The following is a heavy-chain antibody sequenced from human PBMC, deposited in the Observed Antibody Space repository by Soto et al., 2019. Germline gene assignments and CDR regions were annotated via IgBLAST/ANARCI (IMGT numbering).Heavy chain of an antibody. Sequence: QVQLVESGGGVVQPGRSLRLSCAASGFTFSSYGMHWVRQAPGKGLEWVAVISYDGSNKYYADSVKGRFTISRDNSKNTLYLQMNSLRAEDTAVYYCAKDPRGPSKSVWYGMDVWGQGTTVTVPS. D-gene: IGHD2-15*01. CDR2: ISYDGSNK. CDR1: GFTFSSYG. CDR3: AKDPRGPSKSVWYGMDV. V-gene: IGHV3-30*18. J-gene: IGHJ6*02.